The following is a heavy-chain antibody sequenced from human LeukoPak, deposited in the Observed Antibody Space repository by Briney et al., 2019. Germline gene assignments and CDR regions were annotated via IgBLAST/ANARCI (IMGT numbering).Heavy chain of an antibody. V-gene: IGHV4-59*01. D-gene: IGHD6-13*01. CDR3: ARGYSSSWNYFDY. CDR1: GGSISNYW. J-gene: IGHJ4*02. CDR2: VFDSGGT. Sequence: SETLSLTCTVSGGSISNYWWSCIRQPPGKGLEWIGYVFDSGGTNYNPSLKGRVTISVDTSKKQFSLKLSSVTAADTAVYYCARGYSSSWNYFDYWGQGTLVTVSS.